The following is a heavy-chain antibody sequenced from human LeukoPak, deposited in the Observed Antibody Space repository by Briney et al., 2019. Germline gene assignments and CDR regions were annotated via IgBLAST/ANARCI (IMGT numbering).Heavy chain of an antibody. J-gene: IGHJ6*02. D-gene: IGHD3-9*01. CDR2: IFHSGNT. V-gene: IGHV4-59*01. CDR3: ARDGYFDWSSSYGMDV. CDR1: GDSMTTYY. Sequence: SETLSLTCTVSGDSMTTYYWSWIRQPPGKGLEWIGHIFHSGNTNYNPSLKSRVTMSVDTSKNQFSLKLSSVTAADTAVYYCARDGYFDWSSSYGMDVWGQGTTVTVSS.